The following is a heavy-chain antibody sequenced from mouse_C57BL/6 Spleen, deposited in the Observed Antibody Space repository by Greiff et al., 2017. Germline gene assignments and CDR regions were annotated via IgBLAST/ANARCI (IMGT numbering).Heavy chain of an antibody. V-gene: IGHV1-15*01. D-gene: IGHD1-1*01. J-gene: IGHJ4*01. CDR1: GYTFTDYE. CDR3: TRRTTGYYYAMDY. Sequence: VQLQQSGAELVRPGASVTLSCKASGYTFTDYEMHWVKQTPVHGLEWIGAIDPETGGTAYNQKFKGKAILTADKSSSTAYMELRSLTSEDSAVYYCTRRTTGYYYAMDYWGQGTSVTVSS. CDR2: IDPETGGT.